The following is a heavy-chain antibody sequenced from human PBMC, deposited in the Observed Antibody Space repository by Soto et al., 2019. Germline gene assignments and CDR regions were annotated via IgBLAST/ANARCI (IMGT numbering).Heavy chain of an antibody. J-gene: IGHJ6*02. CDR1: GYTFTGYY. CDR2: INPNSGGT. V-gene: IGHV1-2*04. D-gene: IGHD3-3*01. CDR3: ARAHRVLRPRDYYYYGMDV. Sequence: QVQLVQSGAEVKKPGASVKVSCKASGYTFTGYYMHWVRQAPGQGLEWMGWINPNSGGTNYAQKFQGWVTMTRDTSISTAYMELSRLRSDDTAVYYCARAHRVLRPRDYYYYGMDVWGQGTTVTVSS.